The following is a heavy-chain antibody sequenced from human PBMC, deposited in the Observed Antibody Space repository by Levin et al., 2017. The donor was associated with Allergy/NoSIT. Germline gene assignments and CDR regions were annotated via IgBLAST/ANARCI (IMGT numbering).Heavy chain of an antibody. V-gene: IGHV3-7*01. J-gene: IGHJ4*02. Sequence: GESLKISCAASGFSFGSYWMSWVRQAPGKGLEWVANIKQDGSERHYVDSVTGRFTISRDNAKNSLYLHMNSLRAEDTAVYYCARVILRTMLRGIIIDHYFDYWGQGTLVTVSS. CDR1: GFSFGSYW. CDR2: IKQDGSER. CDR3: ARVILRTMLRGIIIDHYFDY. D-gene: IGHD3-10*01.